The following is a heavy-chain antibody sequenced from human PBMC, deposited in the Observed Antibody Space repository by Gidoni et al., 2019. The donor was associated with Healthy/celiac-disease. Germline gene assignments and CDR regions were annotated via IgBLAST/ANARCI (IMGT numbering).Heavy chain of an antibody. CDR1: GFTFSSYR. CDR3: VSLLYGQTGGRYYGVDV. J-gene: IGHJ6*02. CDR2: IDNGGSRT. V-gene: IGHV3-74*01. Sequence: EVQLVESGGGLVQPGGSLRVSCVASGFTFSSYRMHWVRQPPGKGLVWVQRIDNGGSRTSYAYSVKGRFTISSDDAKNTLYLQMNRLRAEDTAVYYCVSLLYGQTGGRYYGVDVWGQGTTVTVSS. D-gene: IGHD4-17*01.